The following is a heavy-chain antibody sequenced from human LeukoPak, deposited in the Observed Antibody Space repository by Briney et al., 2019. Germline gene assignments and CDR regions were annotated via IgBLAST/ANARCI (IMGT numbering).Heavy chain of an antibody. Sequence: GGSLRLSCAASGFTFSNAWMSWVRQAPGKGLEWVGRIKSKTGGGTTDYAAPVKGRFTISRDDSKNTLYLQMNSLKTEDTAVYYCTTYYDSSGYYYTDAFDIWGQGTMVTVSS. J-gene: IGHJ3*02. CDR2: IKSKTGGGTT. CDR1: GFTFSNAW. CDR3: TTYYDSSGYYYTDAFDI. V-gene: IGHV3-15*01. D-gene: IGHD3-22*01.